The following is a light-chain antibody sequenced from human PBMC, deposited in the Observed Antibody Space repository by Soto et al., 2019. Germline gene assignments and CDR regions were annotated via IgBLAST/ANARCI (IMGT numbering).Light chain of an antibody. CDR3: QHYNSDST. CDR1: QSISSW. J-gene: IGKJ1*01. CDR2: HAS. V-gene: IGKV1-5*01. Sequence: DIQMTQSPSTXSASVGARVTITCRASQSISSWLAWYQQKPGKAPKLLIYHASSLESGVPSRFSGSGSGTEFTLTISSLQPDDFATYYCQHYNSDSTFGQGTKVDIK.